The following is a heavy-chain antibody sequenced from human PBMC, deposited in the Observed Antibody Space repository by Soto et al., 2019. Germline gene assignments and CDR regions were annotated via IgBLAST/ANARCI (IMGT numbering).Heavy chain of an antibody. Sequence: PGESLKISCKGSGYSFTSYWISWVRQMPGKGLEWMGRIDPSDSYTNYSPSFQGHVTISADKSISTAYLQWSSLKASDTAMYYCARLHYDFWSGYYNPGFDPWGQGTLVTVSS. J-gene: IGHJ5*02. V-gene: IGHV5-10-1*01. CDR2: IDPSDSYT. CDR1: GYSFTSYW. D-gene: IGHD3-3*01. CDR3: ARLHYDFWSGYYNPGFDP.